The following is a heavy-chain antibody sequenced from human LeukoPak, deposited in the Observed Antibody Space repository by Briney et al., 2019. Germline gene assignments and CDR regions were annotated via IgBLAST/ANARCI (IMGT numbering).Heavy chain of an antibody. J-gene: IGHJ6*03. CDR3: ATPSGYSRNYYYYYMDV. CDR2: IYSGGST. D-gene: IGHD5-12*01. CDR1: GFTVSSNY. V-gene: IGHV3-66*02. Sequence: PGGSLRLSCAASGFTVSSNYMSWVRQAPGKGLEWVSVIYSGGSTYYADSVKGRFTISRDNSKNTLYLQTNSLRAKDTAVYYCATPSGYSRNYYYYYMDVWGKGTTVTVSS.